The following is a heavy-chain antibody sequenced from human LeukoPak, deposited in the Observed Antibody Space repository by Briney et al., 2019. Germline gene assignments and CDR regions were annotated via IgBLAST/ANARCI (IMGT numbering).Heavy chain of an antibody. J-gene: IGHJ4*02. CDR2: IKQDGSEK. Sequence: GGSLRVSCAASGFTFSSYWMNWVRQAPRKGLEWVADIKQDGSEKYYVDSVKGRFTISRDNAKNSLYLQMNSLRAEDTAVYYCARPRGNTYGYYFDYWGQGTLVTVSS. CDR3: ARPRGNTYGYYFDY. D-gene: IGHD5-18*01. CDR1: GFTFSSYW. V-gene: IGHV3-7*01.